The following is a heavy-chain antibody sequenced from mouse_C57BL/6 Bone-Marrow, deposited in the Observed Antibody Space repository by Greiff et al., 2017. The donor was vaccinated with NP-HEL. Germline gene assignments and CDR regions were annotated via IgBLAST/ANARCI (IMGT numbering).Heavy chain of an antibody. D-gene: IGHD2-12*01. V-gene: IGHV5-12*01. Sequence: EVQGVESGGGLVQPGGSLKLSCAASGFTFSDYYMYWVRQTPEKRLEWVAYISHGGGSTYYPDTLKGRFTISRDNAKNTLYLQMSRLTSEDTAMYYCALRLGFAYWGQGTLVTVSA. CDR2: ISHGGGST. CDR1: GFTFSDYY. CDR3: ALRLGFAY. J-gene: IGHJ3*01.